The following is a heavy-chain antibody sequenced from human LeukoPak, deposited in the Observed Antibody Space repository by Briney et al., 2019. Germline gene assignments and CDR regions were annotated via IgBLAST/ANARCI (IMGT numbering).Heavy chain of an antibody. J-gene: IGHJ4*02. CDR2: IYYSGST. D-gene: IGHD5-18*01. Sequence: SETLSLTCTVSGGSISSSSYHWGCIRQPPGKGLEWIGTIYYSGSTYHNPSLKSRVTISVDTSKNQFSLKLSSVTAADTAVYYCVRHSGYTYGPVDYWGQGTLVTVSS. CDR1: GGSISSSSYH. CDR3: VRHSGYTYGPVDY. V-gene: IGHV4-39*01.